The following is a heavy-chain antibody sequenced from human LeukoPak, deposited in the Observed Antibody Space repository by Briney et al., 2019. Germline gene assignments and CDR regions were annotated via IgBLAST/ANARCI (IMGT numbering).Heavy chain of an antibody. CDR3: ARVYRGGNNNWFDP. CDR1: GGSISSYY. D-gene: IGHD3-16*01. V-gene: IGHV4-59*01. CDR2: IYYSGST. J-gene: IGHJ5*02. Sequence: KPSETLSLTCTVSGGSISSYYWSWIRQPPGKGLEWIGYIYYSGSTNYNPSLKSRVTISVDTSKNQFSLKLSSVTAADTAVYYCARVYRGGNNNWFDPWGQGTLVTVSS.